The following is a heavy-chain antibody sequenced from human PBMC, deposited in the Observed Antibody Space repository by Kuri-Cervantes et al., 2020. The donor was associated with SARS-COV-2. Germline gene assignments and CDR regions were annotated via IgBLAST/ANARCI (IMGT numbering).Heavy chain of an antibody. D-gene: IGHD1-26*01. Sequence: GESLKISCAASGFTFSSYGMHWVRQAPGKGLEWVAVISYDGSNKNYADSVKGRFTVSRDNSKNTLYLQMNSLRAEDAAVYYCARDIVPVGATYDAFDIWGQGTMVTVSS. CDR3: ARDIVPVGATYDAFDI. CDR1: GFTFSSYG. CDR2: ISYDGSNK. V-gene: IGHV3-30*19. J-gene: IGHJ3*02.